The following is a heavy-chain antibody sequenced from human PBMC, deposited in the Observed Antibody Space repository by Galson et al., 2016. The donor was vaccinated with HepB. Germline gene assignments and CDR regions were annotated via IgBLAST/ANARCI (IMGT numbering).Heavy chain of an antibody. V-gene: IGHV3-23*01. CDR1: GFSFNNYA. D-gene: IGHD3-3*01. Sequence: SLRLSCAASGFSFNNYAMHWVRQAPGKGLEWVSAIVGNGGSTFYAGSLQGRFAISRDNSKNTLYLQMKSLRAADTAIYYCARGRDVVARSGVDFWGQGTLVTVSS. CDR2: IVGNGGST. CDR3: ARGRDVVARSGVDF. J-gene: IGHJ4*02.